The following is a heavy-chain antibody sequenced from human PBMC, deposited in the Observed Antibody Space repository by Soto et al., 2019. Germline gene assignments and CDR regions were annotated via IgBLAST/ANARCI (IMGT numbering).Heavy chain of an antibody. CDR2: MYSSGSS. V-gene: IGHV4-59*01. CDR3: AREWSAFHY. D-gene: IGHD2-15*01. J-gene: IGHJ4*02. Sequence: PSETLSLTCTVSGVSITSYKWTWIRQSPGKGLEWIAYMYSSGSSSYNPSLKSRATISMDTFRNQYSLQLNSATAADTAVYYCAREWSAFHYCGQGILVTVSS. CDR1: GVSITSYK.